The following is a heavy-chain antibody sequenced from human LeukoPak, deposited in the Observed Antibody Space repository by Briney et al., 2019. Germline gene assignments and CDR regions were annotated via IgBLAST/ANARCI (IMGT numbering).Heavy chain of an antibody. CDR2: ISSSSSYI. CDR3: ARVSSCYWPRGGSFCGMDV. J-gene: IGHJ6*04. D-gene: IGHD2-2*01. V-gene: IGHV3-21*01. Sequence: PGGSLRLSCAASGFTFSSYSMNWVRQAPGKGLEWVSSISSSSSYIYYADSVKGRFTISRDNAKNSLYLQMNSLRAEDTAVYYCARVSSCYWPRGGSFCGMDVWGKGTTVTVSS. CDR1: GFTFSSYS.